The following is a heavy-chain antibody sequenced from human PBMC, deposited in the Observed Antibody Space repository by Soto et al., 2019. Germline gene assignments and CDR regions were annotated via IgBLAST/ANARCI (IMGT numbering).Heavy chain of an antibody. CDR3: ARGYCSGGSCYNDAFDI. CDR1: GYTFTGYY. D-gene: IGHD2-15*01. Sequence: QVQLVQSGAEVKKPGASVKVSCKASGYTFTGYYMHWVRQAPGQGLEWMGWINPNSGGTNYAQKFQGWVTMTRDTSISTAYMELSRLRSDDTAVYYCARGYCSGGSCYNDAFDIWGQGTMATVSS. J-gene: IGHJ3*02. CDR2: INPNSGGT. V-gene: IGHV1-2*04.